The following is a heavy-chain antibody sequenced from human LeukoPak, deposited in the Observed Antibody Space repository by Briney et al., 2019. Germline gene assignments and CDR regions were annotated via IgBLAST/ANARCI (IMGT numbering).Heavy chain of an antibody. CDR2: IKSKTDGGTT. Sequence: PGGSLRLSCAASGFTFSNAWMSWVRQAPGKGLEWVGRIKSKTDGGTTDYAAPVKGRFTISRDDSKNTPYLQMNSLKTEGTAVYYCTTEPPIVVVPAAYYFDYWGQGTLVTVSS. J-gene: IGHJ4*02. V-gene: IGHV3-15*01. CDR3: TTEPPIVVVPAAYYFDY. CDR1: GFTFSNAW. D-gene: IGHD2-2*01.